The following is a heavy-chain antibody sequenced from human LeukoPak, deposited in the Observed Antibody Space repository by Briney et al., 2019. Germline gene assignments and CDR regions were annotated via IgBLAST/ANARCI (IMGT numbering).Heavy chain of an antibody. CDR2: IYTSGST. V-gene: IGHV4-61*02. Sequence: SQTLSLTCTVSGGSISSGSYYWSWIRQPAGKGLEWIGRIYTSGSTNYNPSLKSRVTISVDTSKNQFSLKLSSVTAADTAVYYCAREGDSSSWYDYWGQGTLVTVSS. CDR3: AREGDSSSWYDY. CDR1: GGSISSGSYY. D-gene: IGHD6-13*01. J-gene: IGHJ4*02.